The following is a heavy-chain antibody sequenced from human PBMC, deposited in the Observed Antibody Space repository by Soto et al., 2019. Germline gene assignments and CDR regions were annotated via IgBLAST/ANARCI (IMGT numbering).Heavy chain of an antibody. D-gene: IGHD3-22*01. CDR2: IYSGGST. Sequence: EVQLVETGGGLIQPGGSLRLSCAASGFTVSSHYMSWVRQAPGKGLEWVSVIYSGGSTYYADSVKGRFTISRDNSKNTLYLQMNSLRAEDTAVYYCARENTDSSGYLGIDYWGQGTLVTVSS. J-gene: IGHJ4*02. CDR3: ARENTDSSGYLGIDY. CDR1: GFTVSSHY. V-gene: IGHV3-53*02.